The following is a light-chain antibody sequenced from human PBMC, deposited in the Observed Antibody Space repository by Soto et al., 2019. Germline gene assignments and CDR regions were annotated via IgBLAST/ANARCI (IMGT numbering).Light chain of an antibody. Sequence: EIVLTQSPATLSLYPGERATLSCRASQSVGINLAWYQHKPGQAPRLLIYDASNRATGIPARFSGSGSGTDFTLTISSLEPEDFAVYYCQQRSSWPQLTFGGGTKVEI. CDR1: QSVGIN. V-gene: IGKV3-11*01. CDR2: DAS. CDR3: QQRSSWPQLT. J-gene: IGKJ4*01.